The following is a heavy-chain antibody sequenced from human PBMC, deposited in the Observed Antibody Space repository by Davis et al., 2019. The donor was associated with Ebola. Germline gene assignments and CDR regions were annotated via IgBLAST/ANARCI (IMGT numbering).Heavy chain of an antibody. D-gene: IGHD6-19*01. CDR3: ARVGIAVAGTGGAFDI. V-gene: IGHV1-69*13. CDR1: GGTFSSYA. J-gene: IGHJ3*02. CDR2: IIPIFGTA. Sequence: SVKVSCKASGGTFSSYAISWVRQAPGQGLEWMGGIIPIFGTANYAQKFQGRVTITADESTSTAYMELSSLRSEDTAVYYCARVGIAVAGTGGAFDIWGQGTMVTVSS.